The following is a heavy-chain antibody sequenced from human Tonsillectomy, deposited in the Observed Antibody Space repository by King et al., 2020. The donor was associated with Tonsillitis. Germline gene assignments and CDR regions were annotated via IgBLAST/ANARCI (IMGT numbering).Heavy chain of an antibody. J-gene: IGHJ4*02. CDR2: IRSKDYGGTT. Sequence: QLVQSGGGLVQPGRSLRLSCSGSGFRFGDYGMAWVRQAPGKGLEWVGFIRSKDYGGTTSYAAAVKGRFTISRDDSRSIAYLQMNSLKTEDTALYYCYGTNYHDRRGYYNYWGQGTLVTVSS. CDR1: GFRFGDYG. D-gene: IGHD3-22*01. CDR3: YGTNYHDRRGYYNY. V-gene: IGHV3-49*04.